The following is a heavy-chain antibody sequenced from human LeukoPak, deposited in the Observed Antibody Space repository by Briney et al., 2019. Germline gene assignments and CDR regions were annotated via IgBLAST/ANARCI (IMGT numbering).Heavy chain of an antibody. CDR2: ISCSGGRT. D-gene: IGHD2-21*02. CDR1: GFAFSRYA. V-gene: IGHV3-23*01. Sequence: GGLLRLSWAACGFAFSRYAMSWDRHASWKGLEWGAAISCSGGRTYYEDSVKGRFTISRDNSKNTLYLQMNSLRAEDTAVYYCTKPYCGGDCYSGPGYYFDYWGQGALVTVSS. J-gene: IGHJ4*02. CDR3: TKPYCGGDCYSGPGYYFDY.